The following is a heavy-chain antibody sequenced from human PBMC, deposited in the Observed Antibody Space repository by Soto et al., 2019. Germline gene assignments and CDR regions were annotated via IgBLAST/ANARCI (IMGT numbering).Heavy chain of an antibody. CDR2: ISGASDTT. CDR1: GFTFNNYG. Sequence: EVRLLESGGGPVQPGESLRLSCEASGFTFNNYGMDWVRQAPGRGLEWISFISGASDTTYYAHSVKGRFIISRDNSKNTLYLQMNSLRAEDTAIYYCAKSFTQSNVWRAYRHKTHFDYWGQGALVTVTS. D-gene: IGHD3-16*02. J-gene: IGHJ4*02. V-gene: IGHV3-23*01. CDR3: AKSFTQSNVWRAYRHKTHFDY.